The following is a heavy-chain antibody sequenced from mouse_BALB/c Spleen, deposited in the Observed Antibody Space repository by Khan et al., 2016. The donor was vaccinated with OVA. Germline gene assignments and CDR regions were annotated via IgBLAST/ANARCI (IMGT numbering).Heavy chain of an antibody. D-gene: IGHD2-3*01. CDR1: GYSITSDYA. Sequence: DVQLQESGPGLVKPSQSLSLTCTVTGYSITSDYAWNWIRQFPGNKLEWMGYISYSGSTNYNPSLTSRISITRDTSKNQFFLQLNSGTTEDTATYYCARDGSRYNYAMDYWGQGTSVTVSS. V-gene: IGHV3-2*02. CDR2: ISYSGST. J-gene: IGHJ4*01. CDR3: ARDGSRYNYAMDY.